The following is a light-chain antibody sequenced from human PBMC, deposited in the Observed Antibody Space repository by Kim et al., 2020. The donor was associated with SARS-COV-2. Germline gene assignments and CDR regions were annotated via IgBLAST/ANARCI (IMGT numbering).Light chain of an antibody. CDR1: QDIRSD. J-gene: IGKJ1*01. V-gene: IGKV1-17*01. CDR2: GAS. Sequence: ASGGDRVTIPCRASQDIRSDLGWYQQKPGKAPKGLIYGASSLQYGVPPRFSGSGSGTEFTLTISSLQPEDFATYYCLQHNSYPRTFGPGTKVDIK. CDR3: LQHNSYPRT.